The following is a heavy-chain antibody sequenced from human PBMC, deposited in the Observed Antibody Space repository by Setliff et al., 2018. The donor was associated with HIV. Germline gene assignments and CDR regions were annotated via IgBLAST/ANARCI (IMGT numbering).Heavy chain of an antibody. CDR2: IYYSGST. CDR1: GGSISSYY. V-gene: IGHV4-59*01. D-gene: IGHD3-10*01. CDR3: ARGVRGVIIDWYYFDY. J-gene: IGHJ4*02. Sequence: SETLSLTCTVSGGSISSYYWSWIRQPPGKGLEWIGYIYYSGSTNYNPSLKGRVTISVDTSKNQFSLKLSSVTAADTAVYYCARGVRGVIIDWYYFDYWGQGTLVTVSS.